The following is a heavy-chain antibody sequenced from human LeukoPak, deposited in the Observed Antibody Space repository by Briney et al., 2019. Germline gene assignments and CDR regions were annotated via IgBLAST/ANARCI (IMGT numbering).Heavy chain of an antibody. Sequence: GGSLRLSCAASGFTFSSYAMSWVRQAPGKGLEWVSGLSGSGGSTYYADPVKGRFTISRDNSKNTLYLQMNSLRAEDTAVYYCAKEYGSGNYYIYYYGMDVWDQGTTVTVSS. D-gene: IGHD3-10*01. V-gene: IGHV3-23*01. CDR2: LSGSGGST. J-gene: IGHJ6*02. CDR1: GFTFSSYA. CDR3: AKEYGSGNYYIYYYGMDV.